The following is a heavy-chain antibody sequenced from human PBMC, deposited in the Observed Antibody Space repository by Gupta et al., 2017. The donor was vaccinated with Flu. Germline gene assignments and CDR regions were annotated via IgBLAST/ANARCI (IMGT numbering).Heavy chain of an antibody. V-gene: IGHV3-64*01. CDR2: RSSNGGST. D-gene: IGHD4-4*01. CDR3: ARDALTETTGIQKKWLAP. Sequence: HWVRQAPGKGLEYVAARSSNGGSTYYANSGKCRCTISRDNSKKALDRQMGSLRAEDMAVSDCARDALTETTGIQKKWLAPGGQGTLVTVYS. J-gene: IGHJ5*02.